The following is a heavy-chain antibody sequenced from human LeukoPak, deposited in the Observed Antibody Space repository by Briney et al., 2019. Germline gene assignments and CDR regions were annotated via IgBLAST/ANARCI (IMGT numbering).Heavy chain of an antibody. CDR1: GFTFSSYS. D-gene: IGHD2-2*01. Sequence: GGSLRLSCEASGFTFSSYSMNWVRQAPGKGLEWVSSISSSSSYIYYADSVKGRFTISRDNAKNSLYLQMNSLRAEDTAVYYCAREAEYCSSTSCYYYYGMDVWGKGTTVTVSS. J-gene: IGHJ6*04. CDR2: ISSSSSYI. V-gene: IGHV3-21*01. CDR3: AREAEYCSSTSCYYYYGMDV.